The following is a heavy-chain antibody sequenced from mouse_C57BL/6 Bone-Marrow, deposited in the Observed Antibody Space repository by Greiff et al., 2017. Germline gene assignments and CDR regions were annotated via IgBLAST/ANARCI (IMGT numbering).Heavy chain of an antibody. V-gene: IGHV10-1*01. D-gene: IGHD3-1*01. CDR3: VRQSGNAY. Sequence: EVKVVESGGGLVQPKGSLKLSCAASGFSFNTYAMNWVRQAPGKGLEWVARIRSKSNNYATYYADSVKDRFTISRDDSDSMLYLQMNNLKTEDTAMYYCVRQSGNAYWGQVTLVTVSA. CDR1: GFSFNTYA. J-gene: IGHJ3*01. CDR2: IRSKSNNYAT.